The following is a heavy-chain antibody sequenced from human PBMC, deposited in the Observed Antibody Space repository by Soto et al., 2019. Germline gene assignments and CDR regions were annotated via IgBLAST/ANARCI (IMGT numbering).Heavy chain of an antibody. J-gene: IGHJ3*02. Sequence: PSETLSLTCTVSGGSISSSSYYWGWIRQPPGKGLEWIGSSYYSGSTYYNPSLKSRVTISVDTSKSQFSLKLSSVTAADTAVYYCASTTVTTDDDAFDIWGQGTMVTVS. V-gene: IGHV4-39*07. CDR2: SYYSGST. CDR3: ASTTVTTDDDAFDI. CDR1: GGSISSSSYY. D-gene: IGHD4-17*01.